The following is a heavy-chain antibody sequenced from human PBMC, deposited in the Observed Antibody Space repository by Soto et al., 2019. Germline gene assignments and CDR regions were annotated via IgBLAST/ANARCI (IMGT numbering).Heavy chain of an antibody. Sequence: XGFLRLSFAASGFTFSSYAMNGIRQAPSKGLEWVAVISHEGNNKYDADSVKGRFTISRDNSKNTLYLQMNSLRDEDTAVYYCARDLGGAIMPYAQPDYYYGMDVWGQGTTVTVSS. CDR3: ARDLGGAIMPYAQPDYYYGMDV. J-gene: IGHJ6*02. CDR2: ISHEGNNK. V-gene: IGHV3-30-3*01. CDR1: GFTFSSYA. D-gene: IGHD2-8*01.